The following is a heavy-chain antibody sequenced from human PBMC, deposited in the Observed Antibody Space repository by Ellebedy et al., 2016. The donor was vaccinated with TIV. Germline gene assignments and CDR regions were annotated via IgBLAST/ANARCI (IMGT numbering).Heavy chain of an antibody. CDR3: ARGEDV. J-gene: IGHJ6*02. V-gene: IGHV1-69*13. CDR1: GGTFRNDP. Sequence: SVKVSXXASGGTFRNDPISWVRQAPGQGLEWMGGIIPSYGTPNYAQKFQGRVSITADQSTNTAYMELISLTPEDTAIYYCARGEDVWGPGTTVTVSS. CDR2: IIPSYGTP.